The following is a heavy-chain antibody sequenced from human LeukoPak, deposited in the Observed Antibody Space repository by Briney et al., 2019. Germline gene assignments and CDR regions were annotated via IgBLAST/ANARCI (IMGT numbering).Heavy chain of an antibody. CDR3: ARGPNWGFGYFDY. CDR1: GYTFTGYY. CDR2: INPNSGGT. Sequence: ASVKVSCKASGYTFTGYYMHWVRQAPGQGLEWMGWINPNSGGTNYAQKFQGRVTMTRDTSISTAYMELSRLRSDDTAVYYCARGPNWGFGYFDYWGQGTLVTVSS. J-gene: IGHJ4*02. V-gene: IGHV1-2*02. D-gene: IGHD7-27*01.